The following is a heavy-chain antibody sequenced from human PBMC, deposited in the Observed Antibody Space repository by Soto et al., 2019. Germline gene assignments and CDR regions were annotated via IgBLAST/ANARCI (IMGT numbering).Heavy chain of an antibody. D-gene: IGHD5-12*01. Sequence: EVQLVESGGGLVQPGGSLRLSCAASGFTFSTYWMSWVRQAPGKGLEWVANIKPDGSEKYHVDSVKGRFTISRDNAKNSLYLQMNSPRAEDTAVYYCARDPNIVATMGSIYYYYGMDVWGQGTTVTVSS. CDR1: GFTFSTYW. CDR2: IKPDGSEK. CDR3: ARDPNIVATMGSIYYYYGMDV. J-gene: IGHJ6*02. V-gene: IGHV3-7*01.